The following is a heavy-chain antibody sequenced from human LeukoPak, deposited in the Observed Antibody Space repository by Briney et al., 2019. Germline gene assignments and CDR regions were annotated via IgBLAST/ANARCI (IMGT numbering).Heavy chain of an antibody. J-gene: IGHJ4*02. CDR2: ISSSSSYI. D-gene: IGHD2-15*01. CDR1: GFTFSVYS. CDR3: ARGVVVVAAALDY. Sequence: GGSLRVSCATSGFTFSVYSMSWVRQTPGKGLEWVSSISSSSSYIYYADSVKGGFTMSRENAKNSLYLQMNSLRAEDTAVYFCARGVVVVAAALDYWGQGTLVTVSS. V-gene: IGHV3-21*01.